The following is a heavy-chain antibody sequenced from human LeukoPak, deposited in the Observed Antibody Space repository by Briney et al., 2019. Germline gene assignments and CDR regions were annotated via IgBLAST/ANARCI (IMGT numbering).Heavy chain of an antibody. J-gene: IGHJ6*02. Sequence: PSETLSLTCTVSGGSISSSSYYWGWIRQSPGKGLEWIGSIYYSGSTYYNPSLKSRVTISVDTSKNQFSLKLSSVTAADTAVYYCARASSSYGMDVWGQGTTVTVSS. CDR2: IYYSGST. CDR3: ARASSSYGMDV. D-gene: IGHD6-13*01. CDR1: GGSISSSSYY. V-gene: IGHV4-39*07.